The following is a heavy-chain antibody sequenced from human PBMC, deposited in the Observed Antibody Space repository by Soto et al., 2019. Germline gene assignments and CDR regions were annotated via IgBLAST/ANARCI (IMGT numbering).Heavy chain of an antibody. J-gene: IGHJ6*03. CDR1: GGSISSYY. D-gene: IGHD5-12*01. CDR2: IYYSGST. CDR3: ARHIYSGYAAGYYYYMDV. Sequence: QVQLQESGPGLVKPSETLSLTCTVSGGSISSYYWSWIRQPPGKGLEWIGYIYYSGSTNYNPSLKSRVTISVDTSKNQFSLKLSSVTAADTAVYYCARHIYSGYAAGYYYYMDVWGKGTTVTVSS. V-gene: IGHV4-59*08.